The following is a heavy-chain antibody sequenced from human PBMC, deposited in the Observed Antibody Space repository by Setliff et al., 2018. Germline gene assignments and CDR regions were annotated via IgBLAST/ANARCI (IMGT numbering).Heavy chain of an antibody. Sequence: PSETLSLTCTVSGGSISSGSYYWSWIRQPAGKGLEWIGRIYTSGSTNYNPSLKSRVTISVDTSKNQFSLKLSSVTAADTAVYYCARDLTTYYYGSGSYFGAFDIWGQGTMVTVSS. CDR3: ARDLTTYYYGSGSYFGAFDI. J-gene: IGHJ3*02. CDR2: IYTSGST. CDR1: GGSISSGSYY. V-gene: IGHV4-61*02. D-gene: IGHD3-10*01.